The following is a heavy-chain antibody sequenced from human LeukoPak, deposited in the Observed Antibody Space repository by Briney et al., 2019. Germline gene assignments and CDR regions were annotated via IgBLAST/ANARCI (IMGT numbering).Heavy chain of an antibody. Sequence: SGRSLRLSCAASGFTLSSYAMHWVRQAPGKGLEWVAVISYDGSNKYYADSVKGRFTISRDNSKNTLYLQMNSLRAEDTAVYYCASFIAAAGLNWFDPWGQGTLVTVSS. J-gene: IGHJ5*02. D-gene: IGHD6-13*01. CDR1: GFTLSSYA. CDR2: ISYDGSNK. CDR3: ASFIAAAGLNWFDP. V-gene: IGHV3-30-3*01.